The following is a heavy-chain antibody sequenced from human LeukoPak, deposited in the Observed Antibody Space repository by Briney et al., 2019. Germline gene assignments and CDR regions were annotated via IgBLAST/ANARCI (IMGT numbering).Heavy chain of an antibody. V-gene: IGHV4-4*02. CDR1: VGSLCSSNW. Sequence: SETLSLTCAVSVGSLCSSNWWSWVRQPPGKGLEWIGEIYHSGSTNYNPSLKSRVTISVDKYKNQFSLKLSSMTAADTAVYYCARNPSIAAAGTGYDFWCQGTLVTVSS. J-gene: IGHJ4*02. CDR3: ARNPSIAAAGTGYDF. D-gene: IGHD6-13*01. CDR2: IYHSGST.